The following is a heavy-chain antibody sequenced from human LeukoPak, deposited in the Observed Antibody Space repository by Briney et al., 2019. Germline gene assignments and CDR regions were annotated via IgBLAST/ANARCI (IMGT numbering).Heavy chain of an antibody. CDR1: GYSISSGYY. V-gene: IGHV4-38-2*02. CDR2: IYHSGST. CDR3: ARERVVPAAIQQGYFDY. J-gene: IGHJ4*02. Sequence: SETLSLTCAVSGYSISSGYYWGWIRQPPGKGLEWIGSIYHSGSTYYNPSLKSRVTIPVDTSKNQFSLKLSSVTAADTAVYYCARERVVPAAIQQGYFDYWGQGTLVTVSS. D-gene: IGHD2-2*02.